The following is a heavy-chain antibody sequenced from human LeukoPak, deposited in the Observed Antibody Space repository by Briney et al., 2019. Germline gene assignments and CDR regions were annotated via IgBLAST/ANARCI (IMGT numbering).Heavy chain of an antibody. CDR3: ARDRPYYYDSSGYYYGGSFFDY. CDR2: IYYSGST. D-gene: IGHD3-22*01. Sequence: SETLSLTCTVSGGSISSSSYYWGWIRQPPGKGLEWIGSIYYSGSTYYNPSLKSRVTISVDTSKNQFSLKLSSVTAADTAVYYCARDRPYYYDSSGYYYGGSFFDYWGQGTLVTVSS. J-gene: IGHJ4*02. V-gene: IGHV4-39*07. CDR1: GGSISSSSYY.